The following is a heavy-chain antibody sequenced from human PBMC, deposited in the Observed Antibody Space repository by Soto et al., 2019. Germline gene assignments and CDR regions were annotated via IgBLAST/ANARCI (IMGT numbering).Heavy chain of an antibody. Sequence: QMQLVQSGPEVKKPGTSVRVSCKASGFTFSSSAVKWVRQARGQRLEWIGWIVVGSGNTNDAQKFQERVTITRDMSKSTAYMELSSLRSEDTAVYYCAADRHCSSTRCYPDNFDYWGQGTLVTVSS. D-gene: IGHD2-2*01. CDR3: AADRHCSSTRCYPDNFDY. V-gene: IGHV1-58*01. CDR1: GFTFSSSA. J-gene: IGHJ4*02. CDR2: IVVGSGNT.